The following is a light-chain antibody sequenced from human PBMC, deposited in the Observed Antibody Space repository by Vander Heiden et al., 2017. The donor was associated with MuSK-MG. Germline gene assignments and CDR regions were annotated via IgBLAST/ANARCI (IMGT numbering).Light chain of an antibody. V-gene: IGLV8-61*01. J-gene: IGLJ3*02. CDR3: LLYMGSGTWV. CDR2: NTD. Sequence: QTVVTQEPSFSVAPGGEVTLTCGVTSGSVSVGHHPSWYQQTPGQPPRTLIHNTDTRSLGVPDRFSGSIIGDKAALTITAAQAVDESDYYCLLYMGSGTWVFGGGTKVTVL. CDR1: SGSVSVGHH.